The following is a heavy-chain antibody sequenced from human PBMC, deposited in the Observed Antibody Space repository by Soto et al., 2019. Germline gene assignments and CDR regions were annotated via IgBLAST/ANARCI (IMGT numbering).Heavy chain of an antibody. CDR3: AYSKGGQLVLGY. V-gene: IGHV4-30-4*01. J-gene: IGHJ4*02. Sequence: SETLSLTCTVSGGSISSGDYYWTWIRQSPGKGLEWIGYIYYSGSTYYNPSLKSRVTISVDTSKNQFSLKLSAVTAADTAVYYCAYSKGGQLVLGYWGQGTLVTVSS. CDR2: IYYSGST. CDR1: GGSISSGDYY. D-gene: IGHD6-13*01.